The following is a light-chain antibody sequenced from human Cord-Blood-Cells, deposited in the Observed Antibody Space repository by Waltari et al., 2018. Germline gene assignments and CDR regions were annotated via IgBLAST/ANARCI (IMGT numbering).Light chain of an antibody. CDR3: QQSYSTPLT. CDR2: AAS. J-gene: IGKJ4*01. V-gene: IGKV1-39*01. Sequence: DFQLTPPPSSLSACVVQRLSITCRASQSISSYLNWYQQKPGKAPKLLIYAASCLQSGGPSRFSGSGSGTDFTLTISRLQPEDVATYYCQQSYSTPLTFGGGTKVEIK. CDR1: QSISSY.